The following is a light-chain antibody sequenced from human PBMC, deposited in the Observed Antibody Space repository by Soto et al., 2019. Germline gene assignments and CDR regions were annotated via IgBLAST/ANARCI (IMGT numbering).Light chain of an antibody. CDR3: QQYGRSPPVK. CDR2: GAS. Sequence: IVLTHSPGTLSLSPWERATLSCRASQTVSSSYLAWYQQKPGQAPRLLIYGASTRAAGIPDRFSGSGSGTDFTLTISRLEPEDFAVYYCQQYGRSPPVKFGQGTKVDI. J-gene: IGKJ1*01. CDR1: QTVSSSY. V-gene: IGKV3-20*01.